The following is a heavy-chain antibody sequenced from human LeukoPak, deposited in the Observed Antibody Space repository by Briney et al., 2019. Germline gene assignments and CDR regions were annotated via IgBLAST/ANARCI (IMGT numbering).Heavy chain of an antibody. V-gene: IGHV3-23*01. D-gene: IGHD3-22*01. CDR3: AKDTYYYDSSGLLRSNWFDP. CDR2: ISGSGGST. CDR1: GFTFSSYA. Sequence: GGSLRLSCAASGFTFSSYAMSWVRQAPGKGLEWVSAISGSGGSTYYADSVKGRFTISRDNSKNTLYLQMNSLRAEDTAVYYCAKDTYYYDSSGLLRSNWFDPWGQGTLVTVSS. J-gene: IGHJ5*02.